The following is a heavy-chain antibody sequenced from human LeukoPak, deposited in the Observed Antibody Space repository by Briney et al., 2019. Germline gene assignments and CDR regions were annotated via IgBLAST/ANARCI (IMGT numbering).Heavy chain of an antibody. J-gene: IGHJ4*02. CDR3: ARARYSSGWSIIDY. Sequence: GGSLRLSCEASGFTFSSYWMHWVRQAPGKGLVWVSRINSDGSSTSYADSVKGRFTISRDNAKNTLYLQMNSLRAGDTAVYYCARARYSSGWSIIDYWGQGTLVIVSS. V-gene: IGHV3-74*01. D-gene: IGHD6-19*01. CDR1: GFTFSSYW. CDR2: INSDGSST.